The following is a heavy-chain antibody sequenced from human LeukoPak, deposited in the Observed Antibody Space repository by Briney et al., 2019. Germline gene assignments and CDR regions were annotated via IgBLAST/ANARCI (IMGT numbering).Heavy chain of an antibody. V-gene: IGHV3-43*02. CDR2: ISGDGGST. D-gene: IGHD3-22*01. CDR1: GFTFNDYD. J-gene: IGHJ4*02. CDR3: AKDIHDRGYADY. Sequence: PAGSLRLSCAASGFTFNDYDMHWVRQAPGKGLEWVSLISGDGGSTYYADSVKGRFTISRDNSKNSLFLQMNSLTTEATAFYYCAKDIHDRGYADYWGQGTLVTVSS.